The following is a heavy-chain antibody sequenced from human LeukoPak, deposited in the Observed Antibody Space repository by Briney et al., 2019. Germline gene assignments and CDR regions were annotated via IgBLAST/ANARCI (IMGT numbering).Heavy chain of an antibody. CDR1: GFSFRGYT. CDR3: AASDGEQQLAL. V-gene: IGHV3-43*01. J-gene: IGHJ4*02. D-gene: IGHD6-13*01. Sequence: GGSLRLSCAASGFSFRGYTMHWVRQPPGKGLEWVSLISWNGVTTYYGDSVKGRFTISRDDSKNSLYLQMNSLRSEDSAFYYCAASDGEQQLALWGQGTLVTVSS. CDR2: ISWNGVTT.